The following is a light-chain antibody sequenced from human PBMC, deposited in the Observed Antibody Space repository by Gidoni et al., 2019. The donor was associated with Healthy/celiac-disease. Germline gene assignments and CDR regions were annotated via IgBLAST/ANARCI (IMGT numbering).Light chain of an antibody. CDR3: QSYDSSNHGV. CDR1: SGSIASNY. V-gene: IGLV6-57*02. CDR2: EDN. J-gene: IGLJ3*02. Sequence: NFMLTQPHSVSESPGKTVTISCTGSSGSIASNYVQWYQQRPGSAPTTVIYEDNQRPSGVPDRFSGSIDSSSNSASLTISGLKTEDEADYYCQSYDSSNHGVFGGGTKQTVL.